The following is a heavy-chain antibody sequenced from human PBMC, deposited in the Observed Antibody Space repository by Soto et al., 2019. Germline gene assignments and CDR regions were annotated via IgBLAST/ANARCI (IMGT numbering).Heavy chain of an antibody. V-gene: IGHV2-26*04. CDR2: IFSNDEK. J-gene: IGHJ5*01. D-gene: IGHD6-13*01. Sequence: FGLTLVNPTETLALTCTVSRFSLSNAGLGVSWIRQPPGKALEWLAHIFSNDEKSYSTSLKSRLTISKDTSKSQVVLTMTNMDPVDTATYYCASTYSTSWYWFDFWGQGTLVTVSS. CDR3: ASTYSTSWYWFDF. CDR1: RFSLSNAGLG.